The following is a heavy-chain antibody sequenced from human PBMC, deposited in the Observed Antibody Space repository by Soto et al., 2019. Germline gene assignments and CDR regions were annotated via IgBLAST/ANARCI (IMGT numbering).Heavy chain of an antibody. D-gene: IGHD2-15*01. J-gene: IGHJ6*02. V-gene: IGHV1-3*01. CDR1: GYTFTSYA. Sequence: ASVKVSCKASGYTFTSYAMHWVRQAPGQRLEWMGWINAGNGNTKYSQKFQGRVTITRDTSASTAYMELSSLRSEDTAVYYCARDRSGGSPNYYYGMDVWGQGTTVTVSS. CDR2: INAGNGNT. CDR3: ARDRSGGSPNYYYGMDV.